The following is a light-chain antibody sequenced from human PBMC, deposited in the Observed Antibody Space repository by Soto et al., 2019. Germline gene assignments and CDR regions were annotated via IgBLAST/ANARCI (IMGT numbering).Light chain of an antibody. CDR2: TSS. Sequence: DIQMTQSPSSLSASVGDRVTITCRASQGIGNYLAWYQQKPGKVPKLLIYTSSTLQSVVPSRFSCRGSCTDFTLTISNLQPEDVASYYCQKHNAAPLTCGGGTKVEIK. CDR3: QKHNAAPLT. V-gene: IGKV1-27*01. J-gene: IGKJ4*01. CDR1: QGIGNY.